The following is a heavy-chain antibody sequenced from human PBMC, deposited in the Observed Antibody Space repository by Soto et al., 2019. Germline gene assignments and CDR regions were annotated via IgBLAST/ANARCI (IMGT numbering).Heavy chain of an antibody. Sequence: PSETLSLTCTVSGGSISSGDYYWSWIRQPPGKGLEWIGYIYYSGSTYYNPSLKSRVTISVDTSKNQFSLKLSSVTAADTAVYYCARDRYYGSGRLDYWGQGTLVTVSS. D-gene: IGHD3-10*01. J-gene: IGHJ4*02. CDR3: ARDRYYGSGRLDY. CDR2: IYYSGST. V-gene: IGHV4-30-4*01. CDR1: GGSISSGDYY.